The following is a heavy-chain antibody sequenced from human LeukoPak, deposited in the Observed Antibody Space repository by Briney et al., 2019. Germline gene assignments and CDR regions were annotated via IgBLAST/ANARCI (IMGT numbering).Heavy chain of an antibody. CDR2: IYYSGST. Sequence: SETLSLTCTVSGGSISSHYWSWIRQPPGKGLEWIGYIYYSGSTNYNPSLKSRVTISVDTSKNQFSLKLSSVTAADTAVYYCARRQWGVYYFDYWGQGTLVTVSS. CDR3: ARRQWGVYYFDY. D-gene: IGHD3-10*01. V-gene: IGHV4-59*08. CDR1: GGSISSHY. J-gene: IGHJ4*02.